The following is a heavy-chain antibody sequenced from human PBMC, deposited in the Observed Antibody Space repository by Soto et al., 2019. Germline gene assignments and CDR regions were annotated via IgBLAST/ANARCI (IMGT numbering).Heavy chain of an antibody. V-gene: IGHV3-23*01. CDR2: ISGSGGST. CDR3: AKAYSDFWSGYAA. Sequence: EVQLLESGGGLAQPGGSLTLSCAASGFTFSSYAMSWVRQAPGKGLEWVSAISGSGGSTYYADSVKGRFTISRDNSKSTLYLQMNSLRAEDTAVYYCAKAYSDFWSGYAAWGQGTLVTVSS. D-gene: IGHD3-3*01. CDR1: GFTFSSYA. J-gene: IGHJ5*02.